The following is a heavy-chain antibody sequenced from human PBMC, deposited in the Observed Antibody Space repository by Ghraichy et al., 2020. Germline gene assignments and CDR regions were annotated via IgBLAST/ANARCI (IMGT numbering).Heavy chain of an antibody. D-gene: IGHD1-26*01. J-gene: IGHJ4*02. V-gene: IGHV3-66*01. CDR1: GFTVSGNY. CDR2: IYSGGST. Sequence: GGSLRLSCAASGFTVSGNYMSWVRQAPGKGLEWVSVIYSGGSTYYADSVKGRFTISRDNSKNTLYLQMNSLRAEDTAVYYCARDPGGSYFGYFDYWGQGTLVTVSS. CDR3: ARDPGGSYFGYFDY.